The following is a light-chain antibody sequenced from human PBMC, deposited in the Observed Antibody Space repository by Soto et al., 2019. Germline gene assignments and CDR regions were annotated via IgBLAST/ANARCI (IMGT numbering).Light chain of an antibody. CDR3: QHYGRSAYT. CDR2: GAS. J-gene: IGKJ2*01. CDR1: QSVSSNY. V-gene: IGKV3-20*01. Sequence: EIVLTQSPGTLSLSPGERATLSCMASQSVSSNYLAWYQQKPGQAPRLLIYGASSRATGIPDRFSGSGSGTDFPLTISRLEPEDFAVYYCQHYGRSAYTFGQGTTLEIK.